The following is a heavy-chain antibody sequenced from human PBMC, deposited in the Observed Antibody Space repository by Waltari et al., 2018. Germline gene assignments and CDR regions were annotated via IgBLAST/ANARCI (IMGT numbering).Heavy chain of an antibody. CDR3: AREGSVAVAATGYFQH. Sequence: QVQLQESGPGLVKPSETLSLTCTVSGGSIRSYYWSWIRQPPGKGLEWIGYIYYSGSTNYNPSLKSRVTISVDTSKNQFSLKLSSVTAADTAVYYCAREGSVAVAATGYFQHWGQGTLVTVSS. CDR2: IYYSGST. V-gene: IGHV4-59*01. CDR1: GGSIRSYY. J-gene: IGHJ1*01. D-gene: IGHD6-19*01.